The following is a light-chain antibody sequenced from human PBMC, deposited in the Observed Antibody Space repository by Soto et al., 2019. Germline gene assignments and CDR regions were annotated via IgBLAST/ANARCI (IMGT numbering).Light chain of an antibody. Sequence: EIVMTQSPATLSVSPGERVTLSCRASQSVSSNLAWYQRKPDQAPRLLIYGASTRATGIPARFSGSGSGTEFTLTISSLQSEDFDVYYCQQYNNWPPWTFGQGTKVDIK. J-gene: IGKJ1*01. CDR1: QSVSSN. CDR2: GAS. V-gene: IGKV3-15*01. CDR3: QQYNNWPPWT.